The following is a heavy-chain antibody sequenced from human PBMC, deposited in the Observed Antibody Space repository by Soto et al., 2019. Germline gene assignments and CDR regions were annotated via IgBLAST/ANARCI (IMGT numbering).Heavy chain of an antibody. J-gene: IGHJ4*02. CDR2: IIPILGIA. V-gene: IGHV1-69*02. CDR1: GGTFSSYT. Sequence: SVKVSCKASGGTFSSYTISWVRQAPGQGLEWMGRIIPILGIANYAQKFQGRVTITADKSTSTAYMELSSLRSEDTAVYYCARSTNSSYYYGSGSYPSFDYWGQ. CDR3: ARSTNSSYYYGSGSYPSFDY. D-gene: IGHD3-10*01.